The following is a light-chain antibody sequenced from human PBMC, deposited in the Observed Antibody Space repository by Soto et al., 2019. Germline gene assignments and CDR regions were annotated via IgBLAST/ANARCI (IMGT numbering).Light chain of an antibody. V-gene: IGKV4-1*01. J-gene: IGKJ4*01. CDR2: WAS. CDR1: QSVLYSSNNKNY. CDR3: QQYYSTPRLT. Sequence: DIVMTQSPDSLAVSLGERATINCKSSQSVLYSSNNKNYLAWYQQKPGQPPKLLIYWASTRESGVPDRFSGSGSGTDFTTTISSLQAEDVAVYYCQQYYSTPRLTFGGGTKVEIK.